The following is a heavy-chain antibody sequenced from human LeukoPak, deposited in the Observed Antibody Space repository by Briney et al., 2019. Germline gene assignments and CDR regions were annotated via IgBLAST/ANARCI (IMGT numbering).Heavy chain of an antibody. V-gene: IGHV3-23*01. Sequence: EGSLRLSCAASGFTFSSYGMHWVRQAPGKGLEWVSAISGSGGSTYYADSVRGRFTISRDNSKNTLYLQMNSLRAEDTAVYYCAKDQGRDYYYYMDVWGKGTTVTISS. J-gene: IGHJ6*03. CDR3: AKDQGRDYYYYMDV. CDR1: GFTFSSYG. CDR2: ISGSGGST.